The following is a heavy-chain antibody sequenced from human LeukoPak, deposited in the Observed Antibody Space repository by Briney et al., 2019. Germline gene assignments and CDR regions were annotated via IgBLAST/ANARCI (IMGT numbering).Heavy chain of an antibody. J-gene: IGHJ5*02. CDR3: ARGYDFWSGFYFVT. CDR2: IYHSGST. CDR1: GGSISSGGYS. V-gene: IGHV4-30-2*01. Sequence: SQTLSLTCAVSGGSISSGGYSWSWIRQPPGKGLEWIGYIYHSGSTYYNPSLKSRVTISVDRPKDQFSLKLSSVTAADTAVYYCARGYDFWSGFYFVTWGQGTLVTVSS. D-gene: IGHD3-3*01.